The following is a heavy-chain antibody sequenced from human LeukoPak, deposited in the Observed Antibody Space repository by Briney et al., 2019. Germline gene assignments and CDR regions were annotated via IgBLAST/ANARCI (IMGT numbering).Heavy chain of an antibody. CDR2: ISYDGSNK. CDR3: ARDPDRRYSSSWYYFDY. CDR1: GFTFSSFA. J-gene: IGHJ4*02. Sequence: GGSLRLSCTASGFTFSSFAMHWVRQAPGKGLEWVALISYDGSNKYYADSVKGRFTISRDNSKNTLYLQMNSLRAEDTAVYYCARDPDRRYSSSWYYFDYWGQGTLVTVSS. V-gene: IGHV3-30-3*01. D-gene: IGHD6-13*01.